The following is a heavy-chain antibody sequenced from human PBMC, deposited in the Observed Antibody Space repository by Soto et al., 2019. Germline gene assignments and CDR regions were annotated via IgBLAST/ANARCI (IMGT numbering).Heavy chain of an antibody. CDR3: ARENYDSSGYHDWFDP. Sequence: PSETLSLTCTVSGGSISSGDYYWSWIRQPPGKGLEWIGYIYYSGSTYYNPSLKSRVTISVDTSKNQFSLKLSSVTAADTAVYYCARENYDSSGYHDWFDPWGQGTLVTVSS. J-gene: IGHJ5*02. CDR1: GGSISSGDYY. V-gene: IGHV4-30-4*01. D-gene: IGHD3-22*01. CDR2: IYYSGST.